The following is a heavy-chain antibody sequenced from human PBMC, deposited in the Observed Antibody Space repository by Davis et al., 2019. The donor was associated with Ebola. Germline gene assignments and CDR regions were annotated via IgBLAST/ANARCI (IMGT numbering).Heavy chain of an antibody. D-gene: IGHD6-6*01. Sequence: MPSETLSLTCTVSGGSISSSSYYWVWLRQPPGKGLEWIGSIFYSWNTYYNPSLKSRVTMSVDTPKNQYYRKLSSVTAADTAVYYCARGPPYLVGGQGTLVTVSS. CDR3: ARGPPYLV. V-gene: IGHV4-39*01. CDR1: GGSISSSSYY. CDR2: IFYSWNT. J-gene: IGHJ4*02.